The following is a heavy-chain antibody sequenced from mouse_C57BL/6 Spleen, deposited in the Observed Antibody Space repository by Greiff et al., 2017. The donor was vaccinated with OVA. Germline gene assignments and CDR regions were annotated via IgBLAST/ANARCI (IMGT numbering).Heavy chain of an antibody. CDR2: IDPETGGT. J-gene: IGHJ4*01. CDR3: TRDYGSSYVGNYAMDY. V-gene: IGHV1-15*01. D-gene: IGHD1-1*01. CDR1: GYTFTDYE. Sequence: QVQLQQSGAELVRPGASVTLSCKASGYTFTDYEMHWVKQTPVHGLEWIGAIDPETGGTAYNQKFKGKAILTADKSSSTAYMELRSLTSEDSAGYYCTRDYGSSYVGNYAMDYWGQGTSVTVSS.